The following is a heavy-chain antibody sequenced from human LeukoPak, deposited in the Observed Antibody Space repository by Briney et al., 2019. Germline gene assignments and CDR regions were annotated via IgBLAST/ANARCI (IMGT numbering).Heavy chain of an antibody. D-gene: IGHD2-21*01. Sequence: GGSPRLSCAASGVTFITAWMNWVRQAPEKGLEWVGRIKSNAEGGTTDYAAPVEGRFTISRDDSKNTLFLQMNSLKVEDTAVYYCVTDENAYSYGAWGQGTLVTVSS. V-gene: IGHV3-15*01. CDR3: VTDENAYSYGA. CDR2: IKSNAEGGTT. CDR1: GVTFITAW. J-gene: IGHJ5*02.